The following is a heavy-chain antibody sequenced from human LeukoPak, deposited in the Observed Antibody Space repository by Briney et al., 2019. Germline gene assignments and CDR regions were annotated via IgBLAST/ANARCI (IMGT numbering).Heavy chain of an antibody. CDR2: IIPIFGTA. CDR1: GGTFSSYA. Sequence: VKVSCKASGGTFSSYAISWVRQAPGQGLEWMGGIIPIFGTANYAQKFQGRVTITTDESMSTAYMELSSLRSEDTAVYYCARGPLEQYYYDSSGYYYPFDYWGQGTLVTVSS. V-gene: IGHV1-69*05. D-gene: IGHD3-22*01. J-gene: IGHJ4*02. CDR3: ARGPLEQYYYDSSGYYYPFDY.